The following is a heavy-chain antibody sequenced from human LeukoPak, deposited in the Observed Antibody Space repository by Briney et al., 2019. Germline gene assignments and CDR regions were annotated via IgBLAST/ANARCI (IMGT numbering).Heavy chain of an antibody. CDR1: GGSFSGYY. J-gene: IGHJ6*03. D-gene: IGHD1-26*01. CDR3: ARTGGSFYFYYYMDV. Sequence: SETLSLTCAVYGGSFSGYYWSWIRQPPGKGLEWIGEINHSGSTNYNPSLKSRVTISVDTSKNQFSLKLSSVTAADTAMYYCARTGGSFYFYYYMDVWGKGTTVTVSS. CDR2: INHSGST. V-gene: IGHV4-34*01.